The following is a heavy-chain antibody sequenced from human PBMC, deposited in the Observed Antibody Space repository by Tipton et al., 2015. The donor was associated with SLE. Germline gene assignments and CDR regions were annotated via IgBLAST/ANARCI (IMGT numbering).Heavy chain of an antibody. V-gene: IGHV4-59*11. CDR1: GGSISSHY. D-gene: IGHD3-3*01. Sequence: TLSLTCTVSGGSISSHYWSWIRQPPGKGLEWIGYIYYSGSTNYNPSLKSRVTISVDTSKNQFSLKLSSVTAADTAVYYCATHTIFGVKDAFDIWGQGTMVTVSS. J-gene: IGHJ3*02. CDR3: ATHTIFGVKDAFDI. CDR2: IYYSGST.